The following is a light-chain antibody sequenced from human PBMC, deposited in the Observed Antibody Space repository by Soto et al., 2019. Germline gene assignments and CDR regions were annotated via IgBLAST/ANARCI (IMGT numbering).Light chain of an antibody. V-gene: IGLV2-14*01. J-gene: IGLJ3*02. CDR2: EVS. Sequence: QSVLTQPASVSGSPGQSITISCTGTSSDVGGYNYVSWYQQYPGKAPKLMIYEVSNRPSGVSNRFSGSKSGNTASLTISGLQAEDGADYYCSSYTSSSTLVFGGGTKLTVL. CDR1: SSDVGGYNY. CDR3: SSYTSSSTLV.